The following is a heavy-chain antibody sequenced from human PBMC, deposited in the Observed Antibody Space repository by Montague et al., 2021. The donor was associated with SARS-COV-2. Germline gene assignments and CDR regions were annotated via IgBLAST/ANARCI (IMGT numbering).Heavy chain of an antibody. CDR1: GGSISSYY. Sequence: SETLSLTCTVSGGSISSYYWNWIRQPPGKGLEWIGYIYYSGSTNYNPSLKSRVTISVDTSKNQFSLRLSSVTAADTAVYYCARDSRTDFDWLFPDSGSYYYYMDVWGKGTTVTVSS. J-gene: IGHJ6*03. CDR2: IYYSGST. V-gene: IGHV4-59*01. D-gene: IGHD3-9*01. CDR3: ARDSRTDFDWLFPDSGSYYYYMDV.